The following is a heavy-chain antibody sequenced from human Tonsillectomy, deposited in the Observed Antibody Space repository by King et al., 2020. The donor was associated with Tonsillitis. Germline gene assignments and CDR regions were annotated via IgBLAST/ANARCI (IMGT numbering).Heavy chain of an antibody. D-gene: IGHD3-16*01. V-gene: IGHV3-30*18. CDR3: AKDLGASYTRYFDY. CDR1: GFTFSSYG. CDR2: ISYDGSNK. Sequence: VQLVESGGGVVQPGRSLRLSCAASGFTFSSYGMHWVRQAPGKGLEWVAVISYDGSNKYYADSVKGRFTISRDNSKNTLYLQMNSLRAEDTAVYYCAKDLGASYTRYFDYWGQGTLVTVSS. J-gene: IGHJ4*02.